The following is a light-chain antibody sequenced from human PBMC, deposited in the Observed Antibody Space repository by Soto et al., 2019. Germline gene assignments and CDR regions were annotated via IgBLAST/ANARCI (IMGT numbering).Light chain of an antibody. Sequence: EIVMTQSPATLSVSPGERVTLSCRASQIVSSNLAWYQQKPGQAPRLLIYGASTRATGIPARFSGSGSGTEFTLTISSLQSEDFAVYYCQQYNNWPPMYTFGQGTKLEI. CDR1: QIVSSN. CDR2: GAS. CDR3: QQYNNWPPMYT. V-gene: IGKV3-15*01. J-gene: IGKJ2*01.